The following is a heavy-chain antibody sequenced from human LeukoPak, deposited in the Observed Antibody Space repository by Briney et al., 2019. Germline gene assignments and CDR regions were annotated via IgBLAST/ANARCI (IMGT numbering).Heavy chain of an antibody. J-gene: IGHJ4*02. CDR3: ARAYGDYEVGVDY. D-gene: IGHD4-17*01. CDR1: GGSISSNCFY. Sequence: SETLSLTCTISGGSISSNCFYWGWIRQSPGKGLQWVGSVYYTGISYYNPSLKSRVIISIDTSKNLFSLNVTSVTAADTAVYYCARAYGDYEVGVDYWGQGTLVTVSS. CDR2: VYYTGIS. V-gene: IGHV4-39*07.